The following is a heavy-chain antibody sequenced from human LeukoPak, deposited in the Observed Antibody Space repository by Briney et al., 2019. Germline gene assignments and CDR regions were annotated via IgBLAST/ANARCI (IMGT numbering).Heavy chain of an antibody. CDR3: ARAEGTPYYYYYMDV. Sequence: SETLSLTCTVSGDSISSHYWSWLRQPPGKGLEWIGYIYYSGSTNYNPSLKSRVTISVDTSKNQFSLKLSSVTAADTAVYYCARAEGTPYYYYYMDVWGKGTTVTVSS. V-gene: IGHV4-59*11. CDR1: GDSISSHY. D-gene: IGHD1-7*01. J-gene: IGHJ6*03. CDR2: IYYSGST.